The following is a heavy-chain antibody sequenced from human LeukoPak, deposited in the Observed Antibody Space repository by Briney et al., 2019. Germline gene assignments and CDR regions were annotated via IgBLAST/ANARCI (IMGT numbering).Heavy chain of an antibody. Sequence: ASVKVSCKVSGYTLTELSMHWVRQAPGKGLEWMGGFDPEDGETIYAQKFQGRVTMTEDTSTDTAYMGLSSLRSEDTAVYYCATVHCSSTSCYVFDPWGQGTLVTVSS. CDR3: ATVHCSSTSCYVFDP. J-gene: IGHJ5*02. D-gene: IGHD2-2*01. CDR1: GYTLTELS. CDR2: FDPEDGET. V-gene: IGHV1-24*01.